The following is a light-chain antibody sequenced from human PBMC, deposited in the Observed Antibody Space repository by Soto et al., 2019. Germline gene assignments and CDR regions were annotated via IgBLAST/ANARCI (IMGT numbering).Light chain of an antibody. CDR3: QQYGSSPET. CDR2: GAS. Sequence: EIVLTQTPGTLPFSPGEIATLSCRDSQSVGSSYLAWYQQKPGQAPRLLIYGASSRATGIPDRFSGSGSGTDFTLTISRLEPEDFAVYYCQQYGSSPETFGQGTKVDIK. CDR1: QSVGSSY. V-gene: IGKV3-20*01. J-gene: IGKJ1*01.